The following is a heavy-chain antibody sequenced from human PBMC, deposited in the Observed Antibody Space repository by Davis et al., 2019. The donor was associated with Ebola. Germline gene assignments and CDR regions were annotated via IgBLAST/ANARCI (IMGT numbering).Heavy chain of an antibody. Sequence: PGGSLRLSCAASGFTFSSYAMSWVRQAPGKGLEWVSAISGSGGSTYYADSVKGRFTISRDNSKNTLYLQMNSLRAEDTAVYYCATPFGYCSSTSCYTQDHFDYWGQGTLVTVSS. CDR1: GFTFSSYA. D-gene: IGHD2-2*01. J-gene: IGHJ4*02. V-gene: IGHV3-23*01. CDR2: ISGSGGST. CDR3: ATPFGYCSSTSCYTQDHFDY.